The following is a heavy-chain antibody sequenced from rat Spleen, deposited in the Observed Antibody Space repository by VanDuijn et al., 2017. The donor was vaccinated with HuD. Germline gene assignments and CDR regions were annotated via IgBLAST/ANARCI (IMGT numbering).Heavy chain of an antibody. CDR1: GFTFSNYD. V-gene: IGHV5-25*01. CDR2: ISPSGGST. CDR3: ARNPDYSNYFDY. Sequence: EVQLVESGGGLVQPGRSLKLSCAASGFTFSNYDMAWVRQAPTKGLEWVASISPSGGSTYYRDSVKGRFTVSRDNAKSTLYLQMDSLRSEDTATYYCARNPDYSNYFDYWGQGVMVTVSS. J-gene: IGHJ2*01. D-gene: IGHD1-1*01.